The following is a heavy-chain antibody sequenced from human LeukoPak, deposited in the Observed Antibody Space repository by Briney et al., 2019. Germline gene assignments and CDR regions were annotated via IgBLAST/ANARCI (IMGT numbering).Heavy chain of an antibody. CDR3: QTMVTGQRN. CDR2: ISNNGAGT. Sequence: PRGSLRLSCSASGFTFSSYAMHSVRQAPGRGLEYVSPISNNGAGTYYTDSVKGRFTISRDNSKNTLYLQMSSLRTEDTAVYYCQTMVTGQRNWGQGTLVSVSS. J-gene: IGHJ4*02. D-gene: IGHD4-17*01. V-gene: IGHV3-64D*06. CDR1: GFTFSSYA.